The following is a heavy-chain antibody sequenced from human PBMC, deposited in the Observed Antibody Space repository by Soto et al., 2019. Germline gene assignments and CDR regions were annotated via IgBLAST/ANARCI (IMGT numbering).Heavy chain of an antibody. V-gene: IGHV3-23*01. CDR2: ISGSGGST. Sequence: GGSLRLSCAASGFTFSSYPMSWVRQAPGKGLEWVSSISGSGGSTYFADSVKGRFTISRDNSKNSLYLQMNSLRAEATAVYYCTTVPPLPATAISRLFVSWSQGT. CDR3: TTVPPLPATAISRLFVS. CDR1: GFTFSSYP. J-gene: IGHJ4*03. D-gene: IGHD2-2*02.